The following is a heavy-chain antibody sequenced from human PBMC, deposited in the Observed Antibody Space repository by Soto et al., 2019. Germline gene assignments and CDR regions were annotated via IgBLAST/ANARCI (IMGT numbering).Heavy chain of an antibody. D-gene: IGHD6-13*01. V-gene: IGHV3-30*03. J-gene: IGHJ4*02. Sequence: GGSLRLSCAASGFTFSSYGMHWVRQAPGKGLEWVAVISYDGSNKYYADSVKGRFTISRDNSKNTLYLQMNSLRVEDTAVYYCAVIAAAAPDYWGQGTLVTVSS. CDR2: ISYDGSNK. CDR1: GFTFSSYG. CDR3: AVIAAAAPDY.